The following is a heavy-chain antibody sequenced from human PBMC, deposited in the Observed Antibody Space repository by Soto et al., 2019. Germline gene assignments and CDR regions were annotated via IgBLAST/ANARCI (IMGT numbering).Heavy chain of an antibody. CDR2: INSDGSST. Sequence: GESLKISCAASGFTFSSYWMHWVRQAPGKGLVWVSRINSDGSSTSYADSVKGRFTISRDNAKNTLYLQMNSLRAEDTAVYYCARVRRYSSSDPFDYWGQGTLVTVSS. V-gene: IGHV3-74*01. D-gene: IGHD6-6*01. J-gene: IGHJ4*02. CDR3: ARVRRYSSSDPFDY. CDR1: GFTFSSYW.